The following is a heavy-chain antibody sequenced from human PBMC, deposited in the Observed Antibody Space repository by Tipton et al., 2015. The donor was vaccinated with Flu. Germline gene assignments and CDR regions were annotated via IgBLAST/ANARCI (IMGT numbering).Heavy chain of an antibody. J-gene: IGHJ4*02. D-gene: IGHD3-22*01. CDR2: INPRGGST. CDR3: ASGYDSSGYFY. CDR1: GYSFTSYS. V-gene: IGHV1-46*01. Sequence: QLVQSGPEVKKPGASVKVSCKATGYSFTSYSMHWVRKGPGQGLEWMGTINPRGGSTSPAQKFQDRVTMTRDTSTSTVYMELNSLRYEDTAVYYCASGYDSSGYFYWGQGTLVTVSS.